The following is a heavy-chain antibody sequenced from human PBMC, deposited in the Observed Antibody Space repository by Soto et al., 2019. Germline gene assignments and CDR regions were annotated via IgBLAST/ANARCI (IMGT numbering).Heavy chain of an antibody. CDR2: ISAYTGNT. CDR3: ARDPPITGSLRGTPLMAV. D-gene: IGHD1-20*01. Sequence: QIQLVQSGAEVKKPGASVKVSCKASGYSFTSYGISWVRQAPGQGLEWMGWISAYTGNTNYEQKFQGRVAMTTDTSTNTAYLELRTLRSDDAAVYYCARDPPITGSLRGTPLMAVWGQGTTVTVSS. V-gene: IGHV1-18*04. J-gene: IGHJ6*02. CDR1: GYSFTSYG.